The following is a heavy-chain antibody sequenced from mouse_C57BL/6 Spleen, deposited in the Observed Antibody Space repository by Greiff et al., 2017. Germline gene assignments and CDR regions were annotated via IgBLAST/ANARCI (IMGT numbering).Heavy chain of an antibody. CDR3: VRRAPHSNYGMYFDV. CDR1: GFTFNTYA. J-gene: IGHJ1*03. V-gene: IGHV10-3*01. D-gene: IGHD2-5*01. CDR2: IRSKSSNYAT. Sequence: EVQLVESGGGLVQPKGSLKLSCAASGFTFNTYAMHWVRQAPGKGLEWVARIRSKSSNYATYYADSVKDRFTISRDDSQSMLYLQMNNLKTEDTAMYYCVRRAPHSNYGMYFDVWGTGTTVTVSS.